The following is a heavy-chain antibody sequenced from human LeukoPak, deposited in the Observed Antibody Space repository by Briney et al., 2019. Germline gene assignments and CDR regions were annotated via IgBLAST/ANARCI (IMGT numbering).Heavy chain of an antibody. J-gene: IGHJ5*02. CDR2: IIPIFGTA. D-gene: IGHD2-2*02. CDR1: GGTFSSYA. V-gene: IGHV1-69*06. Sequence: SVKVSCKASGGTFSSYAISWVRQAPGQGLEWMGGIIPIFGTANYAQKFQGRVTITADKSTSTAYMELSSLRTEDTAVYYCASNIVVVPAAIGSWFDPWGQGTLVTVSS. CDR3: ASNIVVVPAAIGSWFDP.